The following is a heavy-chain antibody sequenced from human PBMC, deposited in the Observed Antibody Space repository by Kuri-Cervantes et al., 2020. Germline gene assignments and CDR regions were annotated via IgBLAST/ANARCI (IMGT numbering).Heavy chain of an antibody. CDR1: GFTFSSYS. J-gene: IGHJ4*02. V-gene: IGHV3-21*04. Sequence: LSLTCAASGFTFSSYSMNWVRQAPGKGLEWVSSISSSSSYIYYADSVKGRFTISRDNAKNSLYLQMNSLRAEDTAVYYCAKNYGSGSNIVDYWGQGTLVTVSS. CDR3: AKNYGSGSNIVDY. CDR2: ISSSSSYI. D-gene: IGHD3-10*01.